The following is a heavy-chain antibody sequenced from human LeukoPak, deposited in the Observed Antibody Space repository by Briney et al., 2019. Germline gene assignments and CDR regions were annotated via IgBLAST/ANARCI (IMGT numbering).Heavy chain of an antibody. CDR2: IYYSGST. V-gene: IGHV4-39*07. Sequence: SETLSLTCTVSGGSISSSSYYWGWIRQPPGKGLEWIGSIYYSGSTYYNPSLKSRVTISVDTSKNQFSLKLSSVTAADTAVYYCARDRVHFDWPKGWFDPWGQGTLVTVSS. CDR1: GGSISSSSYY. J-gene: IGHJ5*02. D-gene: IGHD3-9*01. CDR3: ARDRVHFDWPKGWFDP.